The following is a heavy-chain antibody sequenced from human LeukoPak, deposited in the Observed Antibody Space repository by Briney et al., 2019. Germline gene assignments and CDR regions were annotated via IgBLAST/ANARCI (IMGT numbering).Heavy chain of an antibody. CDR3: ARDMEGMDV. CDR2: IYYSGST. V-gene: IGHV4-31*03. CDR1: GVSISSGGYY. D-gene: IGHD1-1*01. Sequence: PSETLSLTCTVSGVSISSGGYYWRWIRQHPGKGLEWIGYIYYSGSTYYNPSLKSRVTISVDTSKNQFSLKLSSVTAADAAVYYCARDMEGMDVWGQGTTVTVSS. J-gene: IGHJ6*02.